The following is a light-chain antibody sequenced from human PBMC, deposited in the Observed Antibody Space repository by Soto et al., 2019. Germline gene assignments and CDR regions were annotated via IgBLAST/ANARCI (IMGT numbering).Light chain of an antibody. CDR3: QQTNSFPIT. J-gene: IGKJ5*01. Sequence: DVQVTQSPSFVSASVGDRVTITCRASQGIGTWLAWYQQKPGAAPKLLISGSSNLESGVPARFSGSGLGTHFTFTIVSLQPEDSATYYCQQTNSFPITFGRGTRLEI. V-gene: IGKV1D-12*01. CDR1: QGIGTW. CDR2: GSS.